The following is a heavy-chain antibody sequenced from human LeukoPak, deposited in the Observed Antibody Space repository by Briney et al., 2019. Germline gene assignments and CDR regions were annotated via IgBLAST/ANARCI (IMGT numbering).Heavy chain of an antibody. J-gene: IGHJ4*02. Sequence: GGSLRLSCAASGFTVSSNYMSWVRQAPGKGLEWVSVIYSGGSTYYADSVKGRFTISRDNSKNTLYLQMNSLRAEDTAVYYCARGSIAVAGIFDYWGQRTLVTVSS. D-gene: IGHD6-19*01. CDR3: ARGSIAVAGIFDY. CDR2: IYSGGST. CDR1: GFTVSSNY. V-gene: IGHV3-66*01.